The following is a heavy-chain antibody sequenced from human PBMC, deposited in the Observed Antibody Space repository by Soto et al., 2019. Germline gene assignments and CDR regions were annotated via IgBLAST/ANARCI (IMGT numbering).Heavy chain of an antibody. V-gene: IGHV4-39*01. Sequence: SETLSLTCTVSGGSISSSSYYWGWIRQPPGKGLEWIGSIYYSGSTYYNPSLKSRVTISVDTSKNQFSLKLSSVTAADTAVYYCARRGVHFDYWGQGTLVTVSS. D-gene: IGHD2-8*01. J-gene: IGHJ4*02. CDR3: ARRGVHFDY. CDR2: IYYSGST. CDR1: GGSISSSSYY.